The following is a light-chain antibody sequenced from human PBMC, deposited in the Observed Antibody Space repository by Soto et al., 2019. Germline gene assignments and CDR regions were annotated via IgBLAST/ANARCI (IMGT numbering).Light chain of an antibody. V-gene: IGKV3-15*01. J-gene: IGKJ4*01. Sequence: EIVMTQSPATLSVSPGEGATLSCRASQGIGSTLAWYQQKPGQTPRLLIYDTSIRATGVPARFRGSASGTEFTLTITSLQSEDFATYFCQQIYSAPLTFGGGTKVEIK. CDR3: QQIYSAPLT. CDR1: QGIGST. CDR2: DTS.